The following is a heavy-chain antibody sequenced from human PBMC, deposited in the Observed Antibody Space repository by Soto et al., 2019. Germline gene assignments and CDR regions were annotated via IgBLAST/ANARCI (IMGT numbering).Heavy chain of an antibody. CDR3: ELLQAIAGDNVRYFDY. V-gene: IGHV5-51*01. CDR2: IYPGDSDT. CDR1: GYSFTSYW. Sequence: PGESLKISCQGSGYSFTSYWIAWVRQMPGKGLEWMGIIYPGDSDTRYSPSFQGQVTISADKSSTTAYLQWSSLKASDTAMYYCELLQAIAGDNVRYFDYWGQGTLVTVSS. D-gene: IGHD6-19*01. J-gene: IGHJ4*02.